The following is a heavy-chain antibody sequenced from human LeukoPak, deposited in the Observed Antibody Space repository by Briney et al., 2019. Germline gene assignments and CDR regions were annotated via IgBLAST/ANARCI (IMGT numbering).Heavy chain of an antibody. D-gene: IGHD1-26*01. CDR2: ISSSSSYI. CDR1: GFTFSSYS. V-gene: IGHV3-21*01. J-gene: IGHJ4*02. CDR3: ARVRGSYYDGYFDY. Sequence: PGGSLRLSCAASGFTFSSYSMNWVRQAPGKGLEWVSSISSSSSYIYYADSVKGRFTISRDNAKNSLYLQMNSLRAEDTAVYYCARVRGSYYDGYFDYWGQGTLVTVSS.